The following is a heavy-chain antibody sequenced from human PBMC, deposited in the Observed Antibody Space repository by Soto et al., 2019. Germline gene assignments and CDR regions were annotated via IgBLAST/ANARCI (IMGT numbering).Heavy chain of an antibody. CDR2: ISSSSSYI. CDR1: GFTFSSYS. J-gene: IGHJ4*02. V-gene: IGHV3-21*01. D-gene: IGHD3-3*01. CDR3: ARHYDFWSGYLDY. Sequence: GGSLRLSCAASGFTFSSYSMNWVRQAPGKGLEWVSSISSSSSYIYYADSVKGRFTISRDNAKNSLYLQMNSLRAEDTAVYYCARHYDFWSGYLDYWGQGTLVIVSS.